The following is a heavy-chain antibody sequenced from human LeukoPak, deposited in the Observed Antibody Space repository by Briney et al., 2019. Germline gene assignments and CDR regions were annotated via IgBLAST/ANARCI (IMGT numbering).Heavy chain of an antibody. J-gene: IGHJ4*02. CDR1: GFTFRNYA. Sequence: PGGSLRLSCAASGFTFRNYAMSWVRQAPGKGLEWVSGISGSGSSTYYADSVKGRFPISRDNSKNTLYLQMNSLRAEDTAVYYCAISGFGPIDYWGQGNLVTVSS. V-gene: IGHV3-23*01. D-gene: IGHD3-22*01. CDR3: AISGFGPIDY. CDR2: ISGSGSST.